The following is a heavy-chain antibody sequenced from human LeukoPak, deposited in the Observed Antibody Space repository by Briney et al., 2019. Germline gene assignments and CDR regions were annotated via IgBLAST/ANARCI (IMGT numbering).Heavy chain of an antibody. Sequence: ASVKVSCKASGYTFTTYDITWVRQATGQGLEWMGWMNPNSGDTAYAQKFQGRVAMTRDTSISTAYMELSSLRSEDPAVYYCARGLGDYYDTSGYYYAVPAHWGQGTLVTVSS. CDR1: GYTFTTYD. D-gene: IGHD3-22*01. CDR2: MNPNSGDT. J-gene: IGHJ4*02. V-gene: IGHV1-8*01. CDR3: ARGLGDYYDTSGYYYAVPAH.